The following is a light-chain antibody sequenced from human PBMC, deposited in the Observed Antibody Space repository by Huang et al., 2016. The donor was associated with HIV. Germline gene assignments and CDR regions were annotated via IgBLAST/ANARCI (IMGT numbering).Light chain of an antibody. Sequence: EIVLTQSPGTLSLSPGQRLTLSCRASQTVSTNYLAWYQKKPGQSPRLLIYAASTRAAGNPDRFSGSESATDFILTVSRLEPEDSAVYYCQQYALSPWTFGHGTKVEI. CDR3: QQYALSPWT. J-gene: IGKJ1*01. CDR2: AAS. V-gene: IGKV3-20*01. CDR1: QTVSTNY.